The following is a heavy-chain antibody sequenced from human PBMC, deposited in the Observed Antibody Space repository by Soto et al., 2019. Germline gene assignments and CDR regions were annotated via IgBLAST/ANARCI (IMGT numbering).Heavy chain of an antibody. CDR1: GASIRSDY. CDR3: ARQWDY. J-gene: IGHJ4*02. V-gene: IGHV4-59*08. CDR2: IYDSERT. Sequence: QVQLQESGPGLVKPSETLSLTCAVSGASIRSDYWSWIRQIPGRGLEWIGYIYDSERTNYNPSLRRRVTLSAYTSKNQFSLKVRSVTAADTAVYYCARQWDYWGQGILVTVSS.